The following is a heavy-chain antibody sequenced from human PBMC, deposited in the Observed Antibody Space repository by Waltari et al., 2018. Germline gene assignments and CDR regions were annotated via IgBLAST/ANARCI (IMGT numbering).Heavy chain of an antibody. CDR2: INHSGST. Sequence: QVQLQQWGAGLLKPSETLSLTCAVYGGSFSGYYWSWIRQPPGKGLEWIGEINHSGSTNYNPSLKSRVTISVDTSKNQFSLKLSSVTAADTAVYYCARQQSLRILEWLSRGGWFDPWGQGTLVTVSS. J-gene: IGHJ5*02. CDR3: ARQQSLRILEWLSRGGWFDP. D-gene: IGHD3-3*01. V-gene: IGHV4-34*01. CDR1: GGSFSGYY.